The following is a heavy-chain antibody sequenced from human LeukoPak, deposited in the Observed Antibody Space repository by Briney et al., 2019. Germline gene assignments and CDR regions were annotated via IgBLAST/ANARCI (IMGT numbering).Heavy chain of an antibody. CDR2: IYLGDSNI. V-gene: IGHV5-51*01. CDR1: GYSFTSYW. D-gene: IGHD2-2*01. Sequence: GESLKISCKGSGYSFTSYWIGWMRQMPGKGLEWMGIIYLGDSNIRYSPSFQGQVTISVDQSISTAYLQWSSLKAPDTAMYYCARRPYCSSTICYGGDYFDYWGQGTLVTVSS. J-gene: IGHJ4*02. CDR3: ARRPYCSSTICYGGDYFDY.